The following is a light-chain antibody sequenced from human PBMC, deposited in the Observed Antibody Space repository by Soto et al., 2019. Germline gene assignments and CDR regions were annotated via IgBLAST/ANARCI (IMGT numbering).Light chain of an antibody. V-gene: IGKV3-11*01. CDR1: QSVSRY. CDR2: DAS. CDR3: QQYYDWPIT. J-gene: IGKJ5*01. Sequence: EIVLTQSPATLSLSPGERATVSCRASQSVSRYLAWYQQKPGQAPRLLIYDASNRATGIPARFSGSGSGTDFTLTISSLEPEDFAVYYCQQYYDWPITFDQGTRLEIK.